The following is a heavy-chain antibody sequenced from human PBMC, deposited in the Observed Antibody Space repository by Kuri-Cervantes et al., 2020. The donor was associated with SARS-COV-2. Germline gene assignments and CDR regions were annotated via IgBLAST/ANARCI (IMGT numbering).Heavy chain of an antibody. V-gene: IGHV4-61*08. CDR2: IYYSGST. D-gene: IGHD6-13*01. CDR1: GASLSSGDYY. Sequence: SETLSLTCTVSGASLSSGDYYWTWVRQPPGKGLEWIGYIYYSGSTNYNPSLKSRVTISVDTSKNQFSLKLSSVTAADTAVYYCAREGRTAAGTWSYYYYYYMDVWGKGTTVTVSS. CDR3: AREGRTAAGTWSYYYYYYMDV. J-gene: IGHJ6*03.